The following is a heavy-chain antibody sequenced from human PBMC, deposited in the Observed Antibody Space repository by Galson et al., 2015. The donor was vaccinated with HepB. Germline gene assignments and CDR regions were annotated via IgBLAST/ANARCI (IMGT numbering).Heavy chain of an antibody. Sequence: SLRLSCAASGIGFSSHGMHWVRQAPGKGLEWVSVIWYDGSKKYYTQSVEGRFTISRDNSKNTLYLQMNSLRAEDTAVYYCARYYGDYAAFDIWGHETMVTVSS. J-gene: IGHJ3*02. CDR2: IWYDGSKK. V-gene: IGHV3-33*01. D-gene: IGHD4-17*01. CDR3: ARYYGDYAAFDI. CDR1: GIGFSSHG.